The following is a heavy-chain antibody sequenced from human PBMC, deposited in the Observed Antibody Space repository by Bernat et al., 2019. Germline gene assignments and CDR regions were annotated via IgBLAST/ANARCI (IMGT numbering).Heavy chain of an antibody. J-gene: IGHJ2*01. CDR3: ARIQYSSSSKMRARYFDL. V-gene: IGHV3-21*01. CDR1: GFTFSSYS. CDR2: ISSSSSYI. D-gene: IGHD6-6*01. Sequence: EVQLVESGGGLVKPGGSLRLSCAASGFTFSSYSMNWVRQAPGKGLAWVASISSSSSYIYYADSGKGRFTISRDNGKNSLYLQMNILRAEDTAVYYCARIQYSSSSKMRARYFDLWGRGTLVTVSS.